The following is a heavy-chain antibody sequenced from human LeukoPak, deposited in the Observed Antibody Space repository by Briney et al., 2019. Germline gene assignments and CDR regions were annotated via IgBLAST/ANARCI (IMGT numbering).Heavy chain of an antibody. CDR1: GGSISSSNW. V-gene: IGHV4-4*02. Sequence: SETLSLTCAVSGGSISSSNWWSWIRQPPGKGLEWIGEIYHSGSTNYNPSLKSRVTISVDKSKTQFSLKLSSVTAADTAVYYCASAAMVEYYYYYYMDVWGKGTTVTISS. CDR2: IYHSGST. CDR3: ASAAMVEYYYYYYMDV. J-gene: IGHJ6*03. D-gene: IGHD5-18*01.